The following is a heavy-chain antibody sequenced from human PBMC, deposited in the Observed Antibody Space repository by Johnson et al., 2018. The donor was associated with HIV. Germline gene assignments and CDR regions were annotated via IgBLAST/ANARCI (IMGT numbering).Heavy chain of an antibody. J-gene: IGHJ3*02. CDR1: GFTFSSYG. Sequence: QVQLVESGGGVVQPGRSLRLSCAASGFTFSSYGMHWVRQAPGKGLEWVAVISYDGSNKYYADSVKGRFTISRDNSKNTLYLQMNSLRAEDTAVYYCAKDDRELDAFDIWG. D-gene: IGHD1-26*01. CDR3: AKDDRELDAFDI. CDR2: ISYDGSNK. V-gene: IGHV3-30*18.